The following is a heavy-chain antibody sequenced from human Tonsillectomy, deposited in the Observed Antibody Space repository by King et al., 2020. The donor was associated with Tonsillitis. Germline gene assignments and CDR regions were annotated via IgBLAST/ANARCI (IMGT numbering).Heavy chain of an antibody. CDR1: GYSFTSYW. CDR3: ARTYYDILTGSPLGXRYFDX. V-gene: IGHV5-51*01. CDR2: IYPGDSDT. Sequence: QLVQSGAEVKKPGESLKISCKGSGYSFTSYWIGWVRQMPGKGLEWMGIIYPGDSDTRYSPSFQGQVTISADKSISTAYLQWSSLKASDTAMYYCARTYYDILTGSPLGXRYFDXWGXGTLVTVS. J-gene: IGHJ4*02. D-gene: IGHD3-9*01.